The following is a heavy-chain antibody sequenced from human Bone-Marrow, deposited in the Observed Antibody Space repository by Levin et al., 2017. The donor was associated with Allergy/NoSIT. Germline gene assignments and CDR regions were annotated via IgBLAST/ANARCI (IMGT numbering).Heavy chain of an antibody. Sequence: SETLSLTCTVSGGSISSGDYYWSWIRQPPGKGLEWIGYIYYSGSAYYNPSLKSRVTISVDTSKNQFSLKVTSVTAADTAVYYCATFYYYDTSGFDHWGQGSLVTVSS. V-gene: IGHV4-30-4*01. CDR3: ATFYYYDTSGFDH. D-gene: IGHD3-22*01. CDR2: IYYSGSA. CDR1: GGSISSGDYY. J-gene: IGHJ4*02.